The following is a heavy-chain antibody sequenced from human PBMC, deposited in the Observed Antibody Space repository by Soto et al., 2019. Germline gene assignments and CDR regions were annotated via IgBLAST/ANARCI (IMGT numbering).Heavy chain of an antibody. CDR1: GFTFIRHW. CDR3: ARGPLDY. Sequence: SVGSLRLSCAASGFTFIRHWMTWVRQAPGKGLEWVANINEDGSEDYYVDSVKGRFTISRDNGKNSLYFQMNSLRIEDTAVYYCARGPLDYWGQGTLVTVSS. V-gene: IGHV3-7*01. CDR2: INEDGSED. J-gene: IGHJ4*02.